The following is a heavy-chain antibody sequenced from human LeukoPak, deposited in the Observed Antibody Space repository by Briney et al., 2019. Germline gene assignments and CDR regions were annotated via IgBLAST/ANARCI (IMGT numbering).Heavy chain of an antibody. V-gene: IGHV1-2*02. CDR1: GYTFTGYY. CDR3: ARAKRLGDILTGYYIRWFDP. Sequence: ASVKVSCKASGYTFTGYYMHWVRQAPGQGLEWMGWINPNSGGTNYAQKFQGRVTMTRDTSISTAYMELSRLRSDDTAVYYCARAKRLGDILTGYYIRWFDPWGQGTLVTVSS. J-gene: IGHJ5*02. D-gene: IGHD3-9*01. CDR2: INPNSGGT.